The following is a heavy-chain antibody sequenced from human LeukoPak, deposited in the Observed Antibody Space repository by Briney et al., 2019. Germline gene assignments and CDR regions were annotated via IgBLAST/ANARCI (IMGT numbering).Heavy chain of an antibody. Sequence: GGSLRLSCAASGFTFSNYWMHWVRQAPGKGLVWVSRINSDGNSTRYADSVKGRFTVSRDNAKSTLYLQMNSLRVEDTAVYYCARDRASTGSGWFDPWGQGTLVTVSS. CDR2: INSDGNST. D-gene: IGHD2-2*01. CDR1: GFTFSNYW. CDR3: ARDRASTGSGWFDP. J-gene: IGHJ5*01. V-gene: IGHV3-74*01.